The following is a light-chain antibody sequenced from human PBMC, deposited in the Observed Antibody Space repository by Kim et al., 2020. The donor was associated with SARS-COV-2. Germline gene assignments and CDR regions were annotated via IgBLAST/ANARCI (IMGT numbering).Light chain of an antibody. CDR2: HDS. V-gene: IGLV3-1*01. J-gene: IGLJ2*01. CDR3: QAWDSSTVV. Sequence: SYELTQPPSVSVSPGQTASITCSGDKLGDKYACWYQQKPGQSPVLVIYHDSKRPSGIPERFSGSNSGNTATLTISRTQAMDEADYYCQAWDSSTVVFGVG. CDR1: KLGDKY.